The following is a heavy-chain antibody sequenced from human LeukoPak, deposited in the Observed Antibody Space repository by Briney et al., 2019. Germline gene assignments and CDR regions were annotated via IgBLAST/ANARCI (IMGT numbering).Heavy chain of an antibody. CDR3: ARDSRLLGYCSSTSCPENAFDI. J-gene: IGHJ3*02. D-gene: IGHD2-2*01. V-gene: IGHV3-33*01. Sequence: PGGSLRLSCAASGFTFSSHGMHWVRQAPGKGLEWVAVIWYDGSNKYYADSVKGRFTISRDNSKNTLYLQMNSLRAEDTAVYYCARDSRLLGYCSSTSCPENAFDIWGQGTMVTVSS. CDR1: GFTFSSHG. CDR2: IWYDGSNK.